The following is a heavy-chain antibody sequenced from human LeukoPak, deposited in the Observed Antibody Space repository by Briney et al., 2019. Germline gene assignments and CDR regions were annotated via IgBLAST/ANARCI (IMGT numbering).Heavy chain of an antibody. CDR2: ISSSSSYI. Sequence: GGSLRLSCAASGFTFSSYSMNWDRQAAGKGLEWVSSISSSSSYIYYADSVKGRFTISRDNAKNSLYLQMNSLRAEDTAVYYCARELAAAGYYYYYYMDVWGKGTTVTVSS. V-gene: IGHV3-21*01. CDR3: ARELAAAGYYYYYYMDV. CDR1: GFTFSSYS. D-gene: IGHD6-13*01. J-gene: IGHJ6*03.